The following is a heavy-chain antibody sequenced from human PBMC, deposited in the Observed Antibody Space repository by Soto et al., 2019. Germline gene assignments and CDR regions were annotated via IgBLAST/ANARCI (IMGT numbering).Heavy chain of an antibody. V-gene: IGHV3-23*01. Sequence: GGSLRLSCAASGFTLSINDMSWVRQAPGKGLEWVSSISGSDGRTYYADSVKGRFTISRDNSKNTLYLQMSSMSVVDTAVYYCAKYYYASGSNWFDPWGRGTLVTVSS. CDR3: AKYYYASGSNWFDP. D-gene: IGHD3-10*01. CDR1: GFTLSIND. J-gene: IGHJ5*02. CDR2: ISGSDGRT.